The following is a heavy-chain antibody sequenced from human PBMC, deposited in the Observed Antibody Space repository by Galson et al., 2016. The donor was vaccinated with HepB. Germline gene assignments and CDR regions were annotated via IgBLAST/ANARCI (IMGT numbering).Heavy chain of an antibody. J-gene: IGHJ4*02. D-gene: IGHD3-10*01. Sequence: SLRLSCAASGFTFSSYAMHWVRQAPGKGLEWVTVISFDGSKKYYADSVRGRFTISRDNSKNTLHLQMNSLRAEDTAVYYCARPYHFGSGNQYKMVPPLLWTWADWAQGALVTVSS. V-gene: IGHV3-30*04. CDR3: ARPYHFGSGNQYKMVPPLLWTWAD. CDR1: GFTFSSYA. CDR2: ISFDGSKK.